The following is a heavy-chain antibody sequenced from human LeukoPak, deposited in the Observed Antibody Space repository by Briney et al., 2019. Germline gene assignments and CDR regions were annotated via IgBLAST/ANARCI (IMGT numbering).Heavy chain of an antibody. Sequence: SGTLSLTCAVSGGSISSSNWWSWVRQPPGKGPEWIGEIYHRGNTNYNPSLKNRVTISVDKSKNQFSLNLSSVTAADTAVYYCARRPDNTGWFFDYWGQGTLVTASS. CDR3: ARRPDNTGWFFDY. D-gene: IGHD6-19*01. CDR2: IYHRGNT. V-gene: IGHV4-4*02. J-gene: IGHJ4*02. CDR1: GGSISSSNW.